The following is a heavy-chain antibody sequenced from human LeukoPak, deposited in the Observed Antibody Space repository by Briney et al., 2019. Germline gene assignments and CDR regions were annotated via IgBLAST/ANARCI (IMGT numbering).Heavy chain of an antibody. D-gene: IGHD1/OR15-1a*01. V-gene: IGHV3-7*01. CDR1: GLTFSNDW. Sequence: GGSLRLSCVSSGLTFSNDWMTWVRQAPGKGLEWVANIKRDGSQIHYADSVKGRFTISRDNAKNSLYLQMNSLRGEDTAVYYCARGNPNRNALDLWGQGTMVTISS. J-gene: IGHJ3*01. CDR3: ARGNPNRNALDL. CDR2: IKRDGSQI.